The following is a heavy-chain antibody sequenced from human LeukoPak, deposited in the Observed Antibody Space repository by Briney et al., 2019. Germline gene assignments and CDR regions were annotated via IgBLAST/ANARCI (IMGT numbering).Heavy chain of an antibody. V-gene: IGHV3-23*01. CDR2: ISGSGGGT. J-gene: IGHJ4*02. CDR3: TKDLETYFFDY. CDR1: GFTFSSYA. Sequence: PGGSLRLSCAASGFTFSSYAVSWVRQAPGKWLEWASSISGSGGGTYYADSVKGRFTISRDNSKNTMYLQMNSLRGEDTALYYCTKDLETYFFDYWGQGTLVTVSS.